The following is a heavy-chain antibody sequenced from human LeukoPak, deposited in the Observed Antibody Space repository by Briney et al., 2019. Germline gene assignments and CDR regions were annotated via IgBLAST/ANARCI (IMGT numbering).Heavy chain of an antibody. D-gene: IGHD3-3*01. J-gene: IGHJ6*03. Sequence: GASVKVSCKASRYTFTGYYMHWVRQAPGQGLEWMGWINPYSGGTNYAQKFQGRVTMTRDTSISTAYMELSRLRSDDTAVYYCARVPVAPYYDFWSGYSNYYYMDVWGKGTTVTVSS. V-gene: IGHV1-2*02. CDR1: RYTFTGYY. CDR3: ARVPVAPYYDFWSGYSNYYYMDV. CDR2: INPYSGGT.